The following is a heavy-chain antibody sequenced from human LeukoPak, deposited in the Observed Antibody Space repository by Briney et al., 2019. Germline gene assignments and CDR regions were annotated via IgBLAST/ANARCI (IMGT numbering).Heavy chain of an antibody. CDR1: GGSISSSSYY. CDR3: ARLPADYSSGWSNLFDY. CDR2: IFYSGST. Sequence: SETLSLTCTVSGGSISSSSYYWGWIRQPPGKGLEWIGTIFYSGSTYYNPSLKSRVTISVDTSENQFSLKLHSVTAADSAVYYCARLPADYSSGWSNLFDYWGQGTLVTVSS. J-gene: IGHJ4*02. V-gene: IGHV4-39*01. D-gene: IGHD6-19*01.